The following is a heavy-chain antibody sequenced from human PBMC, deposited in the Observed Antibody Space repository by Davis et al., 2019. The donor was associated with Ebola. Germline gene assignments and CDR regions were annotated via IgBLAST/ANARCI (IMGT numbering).Heavy chain of an antibody. D-gene: IGHD5-18*01. J-gene: IGHJ6*04. CDR1: GGTFTSYG. CDR2: INPHNGNT. Sequence: ASVTVSCKASGGTFTSYGITWVRQAPGQGLEWMGWINPHNGNTNYAQSVQGRVTMTTDTSTTTAYMEVGSLRSDDTAVYYCAREREVDTAMAGYYYGMDVWGKGTTVTVSS. CDR3: AREREVDTAMAGYYYGMDV. V-gene: IGHV1-18*04.